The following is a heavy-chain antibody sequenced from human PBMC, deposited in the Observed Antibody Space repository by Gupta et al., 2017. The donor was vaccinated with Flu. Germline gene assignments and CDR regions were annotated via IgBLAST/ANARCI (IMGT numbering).Heavy chain of an antibody. D-gene: IGHD6-19*01. V-gene: IGHV3-74*01. CDR2: INSDGSST. CDR3: VRSGWNGIDY. Sequence: EVQLVESGGGSVQPGGSLRLSCTAAGFTFSTYWMHWVRQVPGRGLVWVSRINSDGSSTSYEDSVKGRFTISRDNTENTLHLQMNSLRVDDTGVYYCVRSGWNGIDYWGQGTLVTVSS. CDR1: GFTFSTYW. J-gene: IGHJ4*02.